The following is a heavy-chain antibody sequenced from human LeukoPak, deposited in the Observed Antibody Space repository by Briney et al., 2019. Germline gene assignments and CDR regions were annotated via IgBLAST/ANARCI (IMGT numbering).Heavy chain of an antibody. CDR3: AKPYLHSMVRGYYYYGMDV. D-gene: IGHD3-10*01. J-gene: IGHJ6*04. CDR2: ISHDGSNK. CDR1: GFTFSSYG. V-gene: IGHV3-30*18. Sequence: GRSLRLSCAASGFTFSSYGMHWVRQAPGKGLEWVADISHDGSNKYYADSVKGRFTISRDNSKNTLYLQMNSLRAEDTAVYYCAKPYLHSMVRGYYYYGMDVWGKGTTVTVSS.